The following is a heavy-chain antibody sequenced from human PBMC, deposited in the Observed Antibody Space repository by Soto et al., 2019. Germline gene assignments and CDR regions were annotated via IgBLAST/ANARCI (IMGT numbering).Heavy chain of an antibody. D-gene: IGHD5-18*01. CDR3: ARDTTMDPYYFDY. J-gene: IGHJ4*02. CDR2: IYWDDSQ. Sequence: QITLKESGPTLVKPTQTLTLTCTLSGFSISSSGVGVGWIRQPPGKALEWLALIYWDDSQRYSPSLRSRLTITKDTAKNQVVLTMTDMHPVDTATYICARDTTMDPYYFDYWGQGTLVTVSS. V-gene: IGHV2-5*02. CDR1: GFSISSSGVG.